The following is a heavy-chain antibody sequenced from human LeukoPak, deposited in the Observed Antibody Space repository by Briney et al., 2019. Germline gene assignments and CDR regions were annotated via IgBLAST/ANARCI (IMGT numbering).Heavy chain of an antibody. J-gene: IGHJ4*02. Sequence: GGSLRLSCAASGFTFSDHYMDWVRQAPGKGLEWVGRIRNKANSYTTEYAASVKGRFTLSRDDSKNSLYLQMNSLKTEDTAVYYCARIGTNWNYDYWGQGTLVTVSS. CDR3: ARIGTNWNYDY. D-gene: IGHD1-20*01. CDR2: IRNKANSYTT. V-gene: IGHV3-72*01. CDR1: GFTFSDHY.